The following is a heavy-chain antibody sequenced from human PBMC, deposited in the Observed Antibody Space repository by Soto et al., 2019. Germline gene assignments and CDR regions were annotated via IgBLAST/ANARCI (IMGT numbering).Heavy chain of an antibody. CDR1: GFTFSSYG. Sequence: PGGSLRLSCAASGFTFSSYGMHWVRQAPGKGLEWVAVISYDGSNKYYADSVKGRFTISRDNSKNTLYLQMNSLRAEDTAVYYCAKGPKSSSSPWYWGQGT. D-gene: IGHD6-6*01. CDR2: ISYDGSNK. V-gene: IGHV3-30*18. J-gene: IGHJ4*02. CDR3: AKGPKSSSSPWY.